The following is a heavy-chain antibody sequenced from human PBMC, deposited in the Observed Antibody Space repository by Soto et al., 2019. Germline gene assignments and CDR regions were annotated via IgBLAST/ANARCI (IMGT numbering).Heavy chain of an antibody. V-gene: IGHV4-30-4*01. Sequence: SETLSLTCSVSGDSISTVDYFWAWIRQPPGQALEYIGYIYKSTTTYYNPSFESRVAISLDTSKSQFSLNVTTVTAADTAVYFCARGRYCLTGRCFPNWFDSWGQGTLVTVSS. CDR1: GDSISTVDYF. D-gene: IGHD2-15*01. J-gene: IGHJ5*01. CDR2: IYKSTTT. CDR3: ARGRYCLTGRCFPNWFDS.